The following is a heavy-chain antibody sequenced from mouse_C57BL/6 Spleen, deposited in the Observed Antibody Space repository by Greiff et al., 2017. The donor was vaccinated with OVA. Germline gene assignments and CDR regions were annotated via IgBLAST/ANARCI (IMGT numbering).Heavy chain of an antibody. D-gene: IGHD2-12*01. CDR1: GYTFTDYY. J-gene: IGHJ3*01. V-gene: IGHV1-26*01. CDR2: LNPNNGGT. CDR3: AREGGAYYSYFAY. Sequence: VQLQQSGPELVKPGASVKISCKASGYTFTDYYMHWVKQSHGKSLEWIGDLNPNNGGTSYNQKFKGKATLTVDTSSSTAYLELRSLTSEDAAIDYYAREGGAYYSYFAYWGQGTMVTVSA.